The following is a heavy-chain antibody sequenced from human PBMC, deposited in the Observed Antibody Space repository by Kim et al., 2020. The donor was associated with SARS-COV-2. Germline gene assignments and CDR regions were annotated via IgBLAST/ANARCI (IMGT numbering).Heavy chain of an antibody. J-gene: IGHJ3*02. CDR3: TRGHTTSGWYDAFDI. CDR1: GFTFGDYA. D-gene: IGHD6-19*01. CDR2: IRSKAYGGTT. Sequence: GGSLRLSCTASGFTFGDYAMSWFRQAPGKGLEWVGFIRSKAYGGTTEYAASVKGRFTISRDDSKSIAYLQMNSLKTEDTAVYYCTRGHTTSGWYDAFDIWGQGTMVTVSS. V-gene: IGHV3-49*03.